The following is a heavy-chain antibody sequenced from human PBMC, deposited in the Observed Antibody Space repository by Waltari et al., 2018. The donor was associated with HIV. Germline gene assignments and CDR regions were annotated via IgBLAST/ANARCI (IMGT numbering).Heavy chain of an antibody. CDR1: GYPFRAYN. Sequence: QVQLVQSATEVRHPGASVTVACRTSGYPFRAYNLHWVRQAPGEGFEWVGWINPGNGDTDYAQKFQGWVTMTKGTSSNTVYLTLNRLRSDDTAIYYCSRSESSTWANLDFWGQGTLVSVSS. CDR3: SRSESSTWANLDF. CDR2: INPGNGDT. D-gene: IGHD3-10*01. J-gene: IGHJ4*02. V-gene: IGHV1-2*04.